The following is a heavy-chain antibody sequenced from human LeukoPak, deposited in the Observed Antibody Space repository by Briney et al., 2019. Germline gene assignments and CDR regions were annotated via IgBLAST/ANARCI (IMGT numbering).Heavy chain of an antibody. CDR2: IIDNGGRT. J-gene: IGHJ4*02. D-gene: IGHD3-10*01. V-gene: IGHV3-23*01. CDR1: GFTFSRFA. CDR3: SKGITLVRGFTDFDY. Sequence: GGSLRLSCAASGFTFSRFAMNWVRQAPGKGLEWVATIIDNGGRTYYADSVRGRFTLSRDNSNNTLSLQMNSLRAEDTATYYCSKGITLVRGFTDFDYWGQGTLVTVSS.